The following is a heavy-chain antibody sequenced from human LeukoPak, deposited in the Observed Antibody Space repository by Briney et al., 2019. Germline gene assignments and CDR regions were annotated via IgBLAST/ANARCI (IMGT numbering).Heavy chain of an antibody. V-gene: IGHV3-23*01. J-gene: IGHJ4*02. D-gene: IGHD4/OR15-4a*01. CDR1: GFTFSSYA. Sequence: PGGSLRLSCAASGFTFSSYAMNWVRQAPGKGLEWVSAISDSGGSTYYADSVKGRFTISRDNSKNTLYLQMNSLRAEDTAVYYCAKDPGGAFDYWGQGTLVTVSS. CDR2: ISDSGGST. CDR3: AKDPGGAFDY.